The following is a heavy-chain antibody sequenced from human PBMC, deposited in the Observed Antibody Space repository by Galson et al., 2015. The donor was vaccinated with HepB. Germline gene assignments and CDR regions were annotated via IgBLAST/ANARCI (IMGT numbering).Heavy chain of an antibody. Sequence: SLRLSCAASGFTFSSYAMHWVRQAPGKGLEWVAVISYDGSNKYYADSVKGRFTISRDNSKNTLYLQMNSLRAEDTAVYYCASLSVQRGTNYYYYGMDVWGQGTTVTVSS. CDR3: ASLSVQRGTNYYYYGMDV. J-gene: IGHJ6*02. CDR2: ISYDGSNK. D-gene: IGHD6-25*01. CDR1: GFTFSSYA. V-gene: IGHV3-30-3*01.